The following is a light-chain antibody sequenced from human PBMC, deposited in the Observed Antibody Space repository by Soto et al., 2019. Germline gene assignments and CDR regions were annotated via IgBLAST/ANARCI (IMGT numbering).Light chain of an antibody. CDR1: QSVSTY. V-gene: IGKV3-11*01. CDR2: DAS. Sequence: EVMLTRSPATLSLSPGERATLSCRASQSVSTYLAWYQQKPGQAPRLLIYDASNRATAIPARFSGSGSGTDFTLTISTLEPEDFEVYYCQQRSNWPLTFGGGTKVDIK. CDR3: QQRSNWPLT. J-gene: IGKJ4*01.